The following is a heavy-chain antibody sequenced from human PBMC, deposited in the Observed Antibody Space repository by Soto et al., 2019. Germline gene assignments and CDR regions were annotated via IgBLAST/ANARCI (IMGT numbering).Heavy chain of an antibody. CDR1: GVSISGYY. Sequence: QMQLQESGPGLVKPSETLSLTCSVAGVSISGYYWTWIRQTAGKGLEWIGRMYISGSTNYNPSLKSRATMSIDTSKNYFSLKLRSVIAADTAVSYCASDQINQNVFDFWGQGTMVTVSS. V-gene: IGHV4-4*07. CDR3: ASDQINQNVFDF. J-gene: IGHJ3*01. CDR2: MYISGST.